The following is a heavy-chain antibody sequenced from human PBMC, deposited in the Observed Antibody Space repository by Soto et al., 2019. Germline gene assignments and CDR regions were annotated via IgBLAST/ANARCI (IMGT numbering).Heavy chain of an antibody. Sequence: QVQVVESGGAWAQPGSSLKPPWEASGFTFSNYAMNWAAQAPGKGLEWGAVISNDGNDEYYIDSVKGRFTISRDNSKNTLYLQMNTLNTEDTAMYYCAKDIKNGRNLLGADYWGRGTLVTVSS. V-gene: IGHV3-30*14. CDR1: GFTFSNYA. CDR2: ISNDGNDE. D-gene: IGHD1-26*01. CDR3: AKDIKNGRNLLGADY. J-gene: IGHJ4*02.